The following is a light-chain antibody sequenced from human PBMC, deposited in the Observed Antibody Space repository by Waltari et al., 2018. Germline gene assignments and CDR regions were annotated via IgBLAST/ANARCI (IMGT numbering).Light chain of an antibody. J-gene: IGLJ2*01. V-gene: IGLV1-44*01. CDR2: GNS. CDR3: STWDYSLNAEL. CDR1: SNNVERSA. Sequence: QSALTQEASVSGTVGQTVTLSCIGNSNNVERSAVGWYQQISHGGPKTVMFGNSLPSGIPDRFSGSKSGTTASLTISGLQPEDEADYYCSTWDYSLNAELFGGGTKLTVL.